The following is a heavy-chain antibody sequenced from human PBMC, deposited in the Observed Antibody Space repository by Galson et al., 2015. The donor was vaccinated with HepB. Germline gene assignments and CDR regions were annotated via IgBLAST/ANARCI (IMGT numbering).Heavy chain of an antibody. CDR3: ARVGYYENWIDP. CDR1: GGSISSYY. V-gene: IGHV4-59*01. D-gene: IGHD3-22*01. CDR2: IYYSGST. J-gene: IGHJ5*02. Sequence: SETLSLTCSVSGGSISSYYWTWIRQPPGKGLEWIGYIYYSGSTNYNPSLKSRVTISVDTSKNQFSLKLSSVTAADTAVYYCARVGYYENWIDPWGQGTLVTVSS.